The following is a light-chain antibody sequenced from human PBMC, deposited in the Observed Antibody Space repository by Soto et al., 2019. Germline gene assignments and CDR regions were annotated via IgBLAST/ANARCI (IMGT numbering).Light chain of an antibody. J-gene: IGLJ3*02. Sequence: QSALTQPASVSGSPGQSITISCTGTNSDVGAYNYVSWYQQHPGKAPKLIIYEVNDRPSGVSTRFSASKSGNTASLTISGLQPDDEADYYCCSYATNNTLVFGGGTKVTVL. CDR1: NSDVGAYNY. CDR2: EVN. CDR3: CSYATNNTLV. V-gene: IGLV2-14*01.